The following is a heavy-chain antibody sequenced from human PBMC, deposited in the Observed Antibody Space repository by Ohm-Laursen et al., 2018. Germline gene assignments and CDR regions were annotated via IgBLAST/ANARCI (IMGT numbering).Heavy chain of an antibody. CDR2: INRDGGSE. CDR3: ARRRGYYFDY. V-gene: IGHV3-7*01. J-gene: IGHJ4*02. CDR1: GFSFSSYW. Sequence: SLRLSCAASGFSFSSYWMAWVRQTPGKGLEWVANINRDGGSESYVDSVQGRFTISRDNSKNTLYLQMNSLRAEDTAVYYCARRRGYYFDYWGQGTLVTVSS.